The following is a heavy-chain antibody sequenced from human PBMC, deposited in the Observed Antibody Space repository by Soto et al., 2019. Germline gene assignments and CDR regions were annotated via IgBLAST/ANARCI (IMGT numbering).Heavy chain of an antibody. CDR3: ARSTNDYGDRH. Sequence: QVQLVQSGAEVKKPGASVKVSCKASGYTFTSYDINWVRQATGQGLEWMGWMNPQSGNKGYAQKFQGRVTMTRNNSISTAYMELSSLRSEDTAVYYCARSTNDYGDRHWGQGSLVNVSS. CDR1: GYTFTSYD. D-gene: IGHD4-17*01. CDR2: MNPQSGNK. J-gene: IGHJ4*02. V-gene: IGHV1-8*01.